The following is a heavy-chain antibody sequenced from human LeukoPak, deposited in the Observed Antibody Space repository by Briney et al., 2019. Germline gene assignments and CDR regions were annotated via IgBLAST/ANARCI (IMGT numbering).Heavy chain of an antibody. J-gene: IGHJ3*02. CDR2: IWYDGSNK. CDR3: AKEWGYEWELLSFAFDI. D-gene: IGHD1-26*01. Sequence: PGRSLRLSCAASGFTFSSYGMHWVRQAPGKGLEWVAVIWYDGSNKYYADSVKGRFTISRDNSKNTLYLQMNSLRAEDTAVYYCAKEWGYEWELLSFAFDIWGQGTMVTVSS. CDR1: GFTFSSYG. V-gene: IGHV3-33*06.